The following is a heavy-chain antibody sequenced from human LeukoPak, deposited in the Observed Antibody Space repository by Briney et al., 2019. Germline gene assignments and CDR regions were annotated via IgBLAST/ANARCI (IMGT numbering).Heavy chain of an antibody. Sequence: PGGSLRLSCAASGFTFSSHSMNWVRQAPGKGLEWVSSISSSSSYIYYADSVKGRFTISRDNAKNSLYLQMNSLRAEDTAVYYCARDRIAARPEDYFDYWGQGTLVTVSS. D-gene: IGHD6-6*01. CDR3: ARDRIAARPEDYFDY. CDR2: ISSSSSYI. CDR1: GFTFSSHS. V-gene: IGHV3-21*04. J-gene: IGHJ4*02.